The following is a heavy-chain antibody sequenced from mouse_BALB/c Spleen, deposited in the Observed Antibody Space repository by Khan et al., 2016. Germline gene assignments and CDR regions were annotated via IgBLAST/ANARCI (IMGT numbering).Heavy chain of an antibody. CDR3: ANYGSIYWYFDV. CDR1: GFNIKDTY. CDR2: IDPANGNT. V-gene: IGHV14-3*02. J-gene: IGHJ1*01. Sequence: VRLQQSGAELVKPGASVKLSCTASGFNIKDTYMHWVKQRPEQGLEWIGRIDPANGNTKYDPKFQGKATITADTSSNTAYLQLSSLTSEDTAIVYCANYGSIYWYFDVWGAGTTVTVSS. D-gene: IGHD1-1*01.